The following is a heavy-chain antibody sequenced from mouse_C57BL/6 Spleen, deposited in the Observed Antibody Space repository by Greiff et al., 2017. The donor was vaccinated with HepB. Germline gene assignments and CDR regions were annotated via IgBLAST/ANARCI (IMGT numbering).Heavy chain of an antibody. Sequence: VQLKESGPGLVKPSQSLSLTCSVTGYSITSGYYWNWIRQFPGNKLEWMGYISYDGSNNYNPSLKNRISITLDTSKNQFFLKLNSVTTEDTATYYCARDTVLWGQGTSVTVSS. J-gene: IGHJ4*01. CDR2: ISYDGSN. V-gene: IGHV3-6*01. CDR1: GYSITSGYY. CDR3: ARDTVL.